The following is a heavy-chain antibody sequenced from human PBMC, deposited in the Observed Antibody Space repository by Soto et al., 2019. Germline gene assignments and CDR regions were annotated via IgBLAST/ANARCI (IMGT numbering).Heavy chain of an antibody. CDR1: DVSMSSTIYY. D-gene: IGHD6-25*01. CDR3: AKCITALGPIDY. Sequence: SETLSLTCDVSDVSMSSTIYYWGWIRQPPGKGLEWIGSIYYSGSAYYNPSLNSRLTMSVDTSMNHFSLKLSSVTAADTAVYYCAKCITALGPIDYWGQGTLVTVSS. CDR2: IYYSGSA. V-gene: IGHV4-39*02. J-gene: IGHJ4*02.